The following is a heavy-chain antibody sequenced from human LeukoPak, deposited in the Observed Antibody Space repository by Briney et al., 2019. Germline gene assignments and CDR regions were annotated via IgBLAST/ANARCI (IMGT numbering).Heavy chain of an antibody. CDR2: ISYDGSNK. Sequence: GGSLRLSCAASGFTFSSYAMHWVRQAPGKGLEWVALISYDGSNKYFADSVKGRFTISRDNSKNSLYLQMNSLRTEDTALYYCAKEGDTYYYGSGSSGPSDYWGQGTLVTVSS. CDR1: GFTFSSYA. J-gene: IGHJ4*02. D-gene: IGHD3-10*01. CDR3: AKEGDTYYYGSGSSGPSDY. V-gene: IGHV3-30*04.